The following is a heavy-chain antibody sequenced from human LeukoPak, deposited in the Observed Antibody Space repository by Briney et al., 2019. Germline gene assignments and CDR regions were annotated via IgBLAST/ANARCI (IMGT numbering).Heavy chain of an antibody. J-gene: IGHJ4*02. CDR2: IYSGGGT. Sequence: PGGSLRVSCAASGFTVSTNYMSWVRQAPGKGLEWVSLIYSGGGTYYADSVKGRFTISRDNSRNTLSLQMNSLRVDDTAVYYCARGFRSVTTWGCFDYWGQGALVTVSS. CDR3: ARGFRSVTTWGCFDY. CDR1: GFTVSTNY. V-gene: IGHV3-66*01. D-gene: IGHD4-17*01.